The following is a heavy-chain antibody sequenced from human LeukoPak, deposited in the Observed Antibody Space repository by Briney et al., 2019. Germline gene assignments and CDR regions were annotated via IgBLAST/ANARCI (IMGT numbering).Heavy chain of an antibody. CDR2: IIPILGIA. V-gene: IGHV1-69*02. D-gene: IGHD3-3*01. J-gene: IGHJ4*02. CDR3: ARVSLANPYYDFWSGYYSGEFDY. Sequence: ASVKVSCKASGGTFSSYTISWVRQAPGQGLEWMGRIIPILGIANYAQKFQGRVTITADNSTSTAYMELSSLRSEDTAVYYCARVSLANPYYDFWSGYYSGEFDYWGQGTLVTVSS. CDR1: GGTFSSYT.